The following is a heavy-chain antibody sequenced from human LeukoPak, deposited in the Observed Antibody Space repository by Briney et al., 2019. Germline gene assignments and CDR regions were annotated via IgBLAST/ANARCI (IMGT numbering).Heavy chain of an antibody. J-gene: IGHJ5*02. CDR1: GFIFNNYG. Sequence: GGPLRLSCAASGFIFNNYGLIWVRQAPGKGLEWVSAISNDGGGTNYADFVKGRFTISRDNSKNTLFLQMNSLRAEDTALYYCAKGSSGYFVDLWGQGTLVTVSS. D-gene: IGHD3-22*01. CDR2: ISNDGGGT. V-gene: IGHV3-23*01. CDR3: AKGSSGYFVDL.